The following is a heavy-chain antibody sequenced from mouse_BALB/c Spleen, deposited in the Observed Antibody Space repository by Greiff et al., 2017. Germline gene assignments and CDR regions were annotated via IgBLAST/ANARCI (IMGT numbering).Heavy chain of an antibody. D-gene: IGHD3-3*01. V-gene: IGHV5-17*02. CDR1: GFTFSSFG. J-gene: IGHJ3*01. Sequence: EVKVVESGGGLVQPGGSRKLSCAASGFTFSSFGMHWVRQAPEKGLEWVAYISSGSSTIYYADTVKGRFTISRDNPKNTLFLQMTSLRSEDTAMYYCARGDSFAYWGQGTLVTVSA. CDR3: ARGDSFAY. CDR2: ISSGSSTI.